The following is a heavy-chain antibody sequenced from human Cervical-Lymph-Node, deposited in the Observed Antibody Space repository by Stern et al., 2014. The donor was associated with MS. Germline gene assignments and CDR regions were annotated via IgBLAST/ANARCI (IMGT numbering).Heavy chain of an antibody. CDR3: AKAPIAMVGSYLDS. CDR2: ISFDGSKK. CDR1: GFTFSTYG. Sequence: QVQLVESGGGVVQPGKSLRLSCAASGFTFSTYGMHWVRQAPGKGLEWVNFISFDGSKKYFADAVKGRFATSRDNSKDTLHLEMNSLRVDDTAVYYCAKAPIAMVGSYLDSWGQGTLVIVSS. D-gene: IGHD6-19*01. J-gene: IGHJ4*02. V-gene: IGHV3-30*18.